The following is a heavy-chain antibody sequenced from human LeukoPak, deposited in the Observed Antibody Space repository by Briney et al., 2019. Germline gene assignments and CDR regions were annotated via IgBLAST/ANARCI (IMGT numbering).Heavy chain of an antibody. J-gene: IGHJ4*02. D-gene: IGHD3-16*01. CDR3: ARDRAFGVDFDY. CDR1: GFTCEDYE. V-gene: IGHV3-11*01. CDR2: ISANGNTN. Sequence: PGGSLRLSCEASGFTCEDYEMSWFRQAPGKGPEGILYISANGNTNSYADSVRGRFSISRDNAKSSLYLQMGTLRVEDTAVYYCARDRAFGVDFDYWGQGPLVTVSS.